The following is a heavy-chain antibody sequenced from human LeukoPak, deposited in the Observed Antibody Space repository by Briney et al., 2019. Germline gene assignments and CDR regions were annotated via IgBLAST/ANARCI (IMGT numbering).Heavy chain of an antibody. V-gene: IGHV1-8*02. CDR1: GYTFTCYY. D-gene: IGHD3-10*01. CDR2: MNPNSGNT. Sequence: ASVKVSCKASGYTFTCYYMHWVRQAPGQGREWMGWMNPNSGNTGYAQKFQGRVTMTRNTSISTAYMELSSLRSEDTAVYYCARSPPYYYGSGSYDDYYYYYGMDVWGQGTTVTVSS. J-gene: IGHJ6*02. CDR3: ARSPPYYYGSGSYDDYYYYYGMDV.